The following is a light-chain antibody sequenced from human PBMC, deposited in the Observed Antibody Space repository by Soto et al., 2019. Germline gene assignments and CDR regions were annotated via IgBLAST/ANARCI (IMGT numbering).Light chain of an antibody. J-gene: IGKJ5*01. Sequence: ESVFTQSPGTLSLSPGERATLSCRASQSVSSSYLAWYQQKPGQAPRLLIYGASSRATGIPDRFSGSGSGTDFTLTISRLEPEDFAVYYCQYYDKLAKAITFGQGTRLEIK. CDR3: QYYDKLAKAIT. CDR1: QSVSSSY. V-gene: IGKV3-20*01. CDR2: GAS.